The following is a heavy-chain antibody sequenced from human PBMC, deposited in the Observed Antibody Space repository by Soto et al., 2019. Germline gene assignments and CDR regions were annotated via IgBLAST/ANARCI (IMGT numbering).Heavy chain of an antibody. CDR3: ARILRDSQGWYHHDF. CDR2: ISNSGST. CDR1: GGSIETFY. J-gene: IGHJ4*02. V-gene: IGHV4-59*01. D-gene: IGHD6-19*01. Sequence: QVQLQESGPGLVKPSETLSLTCTISGGSIETFYWSWIRQPPGKGLEWIGHISNSGSTNYNPSLESRVTVSVDTAKNEFSLKLNSVTAADTATYYCARILRDSQGWYHHDFWGQGTLVTVAS.